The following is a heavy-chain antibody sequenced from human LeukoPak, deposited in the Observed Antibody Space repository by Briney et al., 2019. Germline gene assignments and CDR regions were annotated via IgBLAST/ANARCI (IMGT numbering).Heavy chain of an antibody. Sequence: GGSLRLSCAASGFTFSSYWMSWVRQAPGKGLEWVSAIGGSGGSTDYADSVKGRFTISRDNSKNTLYLQMNNLRAEDTAVYYCAKDVNWGRVYYFDYWGQGTLVTVSS. V-gene: IGHV3-23*01. CDR2: IGGSGGST. D-gene: IGHD3-16*01. CDR3: AKDVNWGRVYYFDY. CDR1: GFTFSSYW. J-gene: IGHJ4*02.